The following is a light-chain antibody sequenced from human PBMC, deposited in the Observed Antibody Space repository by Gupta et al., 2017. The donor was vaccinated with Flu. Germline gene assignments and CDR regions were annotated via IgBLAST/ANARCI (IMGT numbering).Light chain of an antibody. CDR1: SSDVGGYNY. J-gene: IGLJ3*02. Sequence: QSALTQPASVSGSPGQSITISCTGTSSDVGGYNYVSWYQQHPGKAPKLMIYEVTDRPSGVSNRFSGSKSGNTASLTISGLQAEDEADYFCASYTPTSTGVFGGGTKLTVL. V-gene: IGLV2-14*01. CDR3: ASYTPTSTGV. CDR2: EVT.